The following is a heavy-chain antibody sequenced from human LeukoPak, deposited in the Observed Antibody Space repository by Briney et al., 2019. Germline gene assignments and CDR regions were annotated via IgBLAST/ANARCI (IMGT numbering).Heavy chain of an antibody. V-gene: IGHV3-7*01. D-gene: IGHD6-13*01. CDR3: ARDRRKYSGRSGDYFDY. CDR1: GFSFSGSW. Sequence: GGSLRLSCAASGFSFSGSWMTWVRQAPGKGLELVANINQDGSEKNYVDSVKGRSTISRDNAKNSLYLQMNSLRAEDTAVYYCARDRRKYSGRSGDYFDYWGQGTLVTVSS. J-gene: IGHJ4*02. CDR2: INQDGSEK.